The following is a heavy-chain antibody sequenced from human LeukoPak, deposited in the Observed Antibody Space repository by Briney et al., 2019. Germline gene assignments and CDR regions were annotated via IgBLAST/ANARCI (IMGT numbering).Heavy chain of an antibody. Sequence: GGSLRLSCVASGFTFSSYWMSWARQAPGKGLEWVANIKQDGSEKYYVDSVKGRFTISRDNAKNSLYLQMNSLRAEDTAVYYCAVDIVVVVAAWDYMDVWGKGTTVTVSS. CDR1: GFTFSSYW. V-gene: IGHV3-7*01. CDR3: AVDIVVVVAAWDYMDV. CDR2: IKQDGSEK. D-gene: IGHD2-15*01. J-gene: IGHJ6*03.